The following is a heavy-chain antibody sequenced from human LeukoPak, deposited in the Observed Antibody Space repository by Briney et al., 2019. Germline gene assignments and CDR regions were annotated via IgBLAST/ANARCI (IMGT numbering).Heavy chain of an antibody. Sequence: ASVKVSCKASGYTFTSYGVSWVRQAPGQGIEWMVWISVYNGNTNYAQKFQGRVTMTRDTSISTAYMELSRLRSDDTAVYYCARGADSSSWYFNWFDPWGQGTLVTVSS. J-gene: IGHJ5*02. D-gene: IGHD6-13*01. CDR2: ISVYNGNT. V-gene: IGHV1-18*01. CDR1: GYTFTSYG. CDR3: ARGADSSSWYFNWFDP.